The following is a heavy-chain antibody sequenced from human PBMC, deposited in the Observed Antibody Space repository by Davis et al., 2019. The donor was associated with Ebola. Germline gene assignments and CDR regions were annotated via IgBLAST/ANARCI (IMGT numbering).Heavy chain of an antibody. CDR1: GFTFSSYY. V-gene: IGHV3-21*01. CDR3: AREGSTGLDY. D-gene: IGHD4-11*01. J-gene: IGHJ4*02. CDR2: ISSSSNYI. Sequence: GGSLRLSCAASGFTFSSYYMNWVRQAPGKGLEWVSSISSSSNYIYYADSMKGRFTISRDNSKNTLYLQMNSLRAEDTAVYYCAREGSTGLDYWGQGTLVTVSS.